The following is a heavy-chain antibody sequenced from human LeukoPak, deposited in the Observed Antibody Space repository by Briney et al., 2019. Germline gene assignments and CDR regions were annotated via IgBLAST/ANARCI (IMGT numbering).Heavy chain of an antibody. CDR3: ATPYSGGYHGLDI. Sequence: PSETLSLTCTVSGGSIRSSSYYWGWIRQPPGKGLEWIGSIYYSGSTYYNPSLKSRVTISVDTSKSQFSLKLNSVTAADTAVYYCATPYSGGYHGLDIWGQGTMVTVSS. V-gene: IGHV4-39*01. J-gene: IGHJ3*02. CDR1: GGSIRSSSYY. D-gene: IGHD1-26*01. CDR2: IYYSGST.